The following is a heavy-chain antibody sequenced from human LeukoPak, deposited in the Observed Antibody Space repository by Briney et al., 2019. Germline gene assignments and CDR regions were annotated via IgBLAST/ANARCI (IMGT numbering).Heavy chain of an antibody. D-gene: IGHD5-24*01. Sequence: GGSLRLSCAAPGFTVSSNYMTWVRQAPGKGLEWVSLIYSGGSTYYADSVKGRFIISRDNSKNTLYLQMNSLRAEDTAVYYCARAPERGRWLQSHAFDIWGQGTMVTVSS. CDR2: IYSGGST. J-gene: IGHJ3*02. V-gene: IGHV3-53*01. CDR3: ARAPERGRWLQSHAFDI. CDR1: GFTVSSNY.